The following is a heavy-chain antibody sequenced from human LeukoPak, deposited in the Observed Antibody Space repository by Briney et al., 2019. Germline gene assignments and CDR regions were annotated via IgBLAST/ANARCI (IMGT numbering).Heavy chain of an antibody. CDR3: ARGREFDY. CDR1: GGSFSGYY. J-gene: IGHJ4*02. D-gene: IGHD1-26*01. V-gene: IGHV4-34*01. Sequence: SETLSLTCAVYGGSFSGYYWSWIRQPPGKGLEWIGEINHSGSTNYNPSLKSRVTISVDTSKNQFSLKLSSVTAADTAVYYCARGREFDYWGQGTLVTVSS. CDR2: INHSGST.